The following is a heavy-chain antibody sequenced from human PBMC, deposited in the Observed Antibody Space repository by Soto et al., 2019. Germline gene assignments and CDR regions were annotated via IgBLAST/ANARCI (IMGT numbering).Heavy chain of an antibody. D-gene: IGHD3-10*01. Sequence: HVQLVQSGAEVKKPGASVKVSCKASGYTFTDYYMHWVRQAPGQRLEWMGWINPNSGTTNYAQKFQGWVTMTRDTSITTVYMEVSRLRSDDTAVYYCARVPRGVYYGMDVWGQGTTVTVSS. CDR1: GYTFTDYY. CDR3: ARVPRGVYYGMDV. J-gene: IGHJ6*02. CDR2: INPNSGTT. V-gene: IGHV1-2*04.